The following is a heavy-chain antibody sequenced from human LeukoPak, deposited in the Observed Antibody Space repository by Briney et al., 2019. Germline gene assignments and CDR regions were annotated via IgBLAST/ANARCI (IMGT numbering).Heavy chain of an antibody. J-gene: IGHJ4*02. V-gene: IGHV3-7*01. CDR2: IKQDGSEK. Sequence: VGSLRLSCAASGFTFSSDWMSWVRQAPGEGLERVANIKQDGSEKYYVDSVKGRFTISRDNAKNSLYLQMNSLRAEDTAVYYCASESAARAGYFDYWGQGTLVTVSS. CDR3: ASESAARAGYFDY. D-gene: IGHD6-6*01. CDR1: GFTFSSDW.